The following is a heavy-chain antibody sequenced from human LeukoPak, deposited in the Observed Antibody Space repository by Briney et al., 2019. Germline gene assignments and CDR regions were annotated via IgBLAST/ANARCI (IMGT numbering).Heavy chain of an antibody. D-gene: IGHD3-9*01. CDR2: IKSKTDGGTT. CDR3: TTRLRYFDWTIYDFDY. J-gene: IGHJ4*02. Sequence: PGGSLRLSCAASGFTFTNAWMSWVGQAPGKGLEWVGRIKSKTDGGTTDYAAPVKGRFTISRDDSKNTLYLQMNSLKTEDTAVYYCTTRLRYFDWTIYDFDYWGQGTLVTVSS. V-gene: IGHV3-15*01. CDR1: GFTFTNAW.